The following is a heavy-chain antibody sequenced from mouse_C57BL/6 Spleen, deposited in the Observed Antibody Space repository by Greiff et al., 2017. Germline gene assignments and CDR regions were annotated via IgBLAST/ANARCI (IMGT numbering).Heavy chain of an antibody. D-gene: IGHD2-2*01. Sequence: DVKLQESGTVLARPGASVKMSCKTSGYTFTSYWMHWVKQRPGQGLEWIGAIYPGNSDTSYNQKFKGKAKLTAVTSASTAYMELSSLTNEDSAVYYCTVGYGYDGAWFAYWGQGTLVTVSA. CDR3: TVGYGYDGAWFAY. CDR2: IYPGNSDT. CDR1: GYTFTSYW. V-gene: IGHV1-5*01. J-gene: IGHJ3*01.